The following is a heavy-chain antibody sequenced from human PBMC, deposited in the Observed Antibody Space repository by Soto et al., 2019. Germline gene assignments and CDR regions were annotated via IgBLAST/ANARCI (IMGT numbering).Heavy chain of an antibody. CDR3: ARRTTAWSAADY. V-gene: IGHV1-8*01. Sequence: QVQLVQSGAEVKKPGASVKVSCKASGYTFTTYDIYWVRQATGQGLEWMGWMNPNSGNTGYAQKFQGRVTMPRNTSISTAYMELSSLTSDATAVYYCARRTTAWSAADYWGQGTLVTVSS. CDR2: MNPNSGNT. D-gene: IGHD2-21*02. J-gene: IGHJ4*02. CDR1: GYTFTTYD.